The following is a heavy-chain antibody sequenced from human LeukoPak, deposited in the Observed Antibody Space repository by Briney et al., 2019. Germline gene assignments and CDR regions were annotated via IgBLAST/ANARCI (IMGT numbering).Heavy chain of an antibody. D-gene: IGHD3-16*01. V-gene: IGHV4-34*01. CDR3: ARRLSGEPTVSDAFDI. CDR1: GGSFSVYY. J-gene: IGHJ3*02. Sequence: SETLSLTCAVYGGSFSVYYWSWIRQPPGKGGEWSGEINHSGSTNYNPSLKSRVTISVDTSKNQFSLKLSSVAAADTAVYYCARRLSGEPTVSDAFDIWGQGTMVTVSS. CDR2: INHSGST.